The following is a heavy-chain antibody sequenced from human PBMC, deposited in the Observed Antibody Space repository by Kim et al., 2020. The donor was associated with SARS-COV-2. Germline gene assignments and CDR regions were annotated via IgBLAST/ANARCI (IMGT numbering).Heavy chain of an antibody. Sequence: GGSLRLSCAASGFTFSSYGMHWVRQAPGKGLEWVAVIWYDGSNKYYADSVKGRFTISRDNSKNTLYLQMNSLRAEDTAVYYCAKVGGLKYSYGSCGMDVWGQGTTVTVSS. V-gene: IGHV3-33*06. CDR2: IWYDGSNK. CDR1: GFTFSSYG. CDR3: AKVGGLKYSYGSCGMDV. J-gene: IGHJ6*02. D-gene: IGHD5-18*01.